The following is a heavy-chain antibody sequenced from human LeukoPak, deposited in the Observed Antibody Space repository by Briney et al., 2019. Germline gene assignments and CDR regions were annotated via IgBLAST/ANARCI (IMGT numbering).Heavy chain of an antibody. D-gene: IGHD1/OR15-1a*01. CDR3: ARTLMDELEQYYFDY. CDR1: GGSISSYY. CDR2: IYYSGST. V-gene: IGHV4-59*01. J-gene: IGHJ4*02. Sequence: SETLSLTCTVSGGSISSYYWSWIRQPPGKGLEWIGYIYYSGSTNYNPSLKSRVTISVDTSKNQFSLKLSSVTAADTAVYYCARTLMDELEQYYFDYWGQGTLVTVSS.